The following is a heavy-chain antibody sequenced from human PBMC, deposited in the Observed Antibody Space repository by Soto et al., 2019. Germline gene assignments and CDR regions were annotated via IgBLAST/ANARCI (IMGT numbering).Heavy chain of an antibody. D-gene: IGHD2-2*01. CDR3: ARVMAAMQNWLDP. Sequence: PSETLSLTCSVSGGSISSIDYFWSWIRQPPGKGLEWVGFIYHTGTTYYNPSLRSRVTISIDTSKSQSSMKLNSVTAADTAVYYCARVMAAMQNWLDPWGQGTLVTVSS. J-gene: IGHJ5*02. CDR1: GGSISSIDYF. V-gene: IGHV4-30-4*01. CDR2: IYHTGTT.